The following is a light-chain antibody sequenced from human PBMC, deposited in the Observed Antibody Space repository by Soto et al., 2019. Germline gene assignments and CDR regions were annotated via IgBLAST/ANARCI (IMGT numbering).Light chain of an antibody. CDR2: EDT. CDR1: SSDVGTYDL. Sequence: QSVLTQPASVSGSPGQSITISCTGTSSDVGTYDLVSWYRQYPGKAPKLMIYEDTKRPSGVSNHFSGSKSGNTASLTISGLQAEDEADYYCCSYAGSSTWVFGGGTKLTVL. CDR3: CSYAGSSTWV. V-gene: IGLV2-23*01. J-gene: IGLJ3*02.